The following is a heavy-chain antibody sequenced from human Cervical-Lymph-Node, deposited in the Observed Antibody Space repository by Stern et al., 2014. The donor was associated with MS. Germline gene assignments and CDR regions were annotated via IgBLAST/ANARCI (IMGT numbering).Heavy chain of an antibody. Sequence: QVHLVQSGAEVKKPGASVKVSCKASGYTFTSFAISWVRQAPGQGLEWMGWISVKNGHTNYAQNLQGRVTLTTDTSTNTVYMELKGLKSDDTAVYYCVRTGYADYWGQGTLVIVSS. CDR2: ISVKNGHT. CDR1: GYTFTSFA. D-gene: IGHD3/OR15-3a*01. J-gene: IGHJ4*02. CDR3: VRTGYADY. V-gene: IGHV1-18*01.